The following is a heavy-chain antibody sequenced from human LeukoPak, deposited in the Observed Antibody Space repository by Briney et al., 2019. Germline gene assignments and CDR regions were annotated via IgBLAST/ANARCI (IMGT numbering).Heavy chain of an antibody. Sequence: ASVKVSCKASGGTFSSYAISWVRQAPGQGLEWMGGIIPIFGTANYAQKFQGRVTITTDESTSTAYMELSSLRSEDTAVYYCARGPLGQQLVPWMDYWGQGTLVTVSS. CDR2: IIPIFGTA. D-gene: IGHD6-13*01. CDR1: GGTFSSYA. CDR3: ARGPLGQQLVPWMDY. V-gene: IGHV1-69*05. J-gene: IGHJ4*02.